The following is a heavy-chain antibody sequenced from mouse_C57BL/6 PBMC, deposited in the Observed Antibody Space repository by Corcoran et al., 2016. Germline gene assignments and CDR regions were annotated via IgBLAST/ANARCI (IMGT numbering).Heavy chain of an antibody. CDR2: INTYSGVP. J-gene: IGHJ4*01. Sequence: QIQLVQSGPELKKPGETVKISCKASGYTFTTYGMSWVKQAPGKGLKWMGWINTYSGVPTYADDFKGRFAFSLETSASTAYLQINNLKNEDTATYFCARWPLGYYYAMDYWGQGTSVTVSS. V-gene: IGHV9-3*01. CDR1: GYTFTTYG. D-gene: IGHD6-1*01. CDR3: ARWPLGYYYAMDY.